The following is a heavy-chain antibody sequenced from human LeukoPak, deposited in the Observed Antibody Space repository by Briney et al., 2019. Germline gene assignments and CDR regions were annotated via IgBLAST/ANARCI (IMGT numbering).Heavy chain of an antibody. Sequence: PGGSLRLSCAASGFTFDDYAMHWVRQAPGKGLEWVSGISWNSGSIGYADSVKGRFTISRDNAKNSLYLQMNSLRAEDPALYYCAKDSDSSGPYYFDYWGQGTLVTVSS. CDR2: ISWNSGSI. V-gene: IGHV3-9*01. D-gene: IGHD3-22*01. CDR3: AKDSDSSGPYYFDY. CDR1: GFTFDDYA. J-gene: IGHJ4*02.